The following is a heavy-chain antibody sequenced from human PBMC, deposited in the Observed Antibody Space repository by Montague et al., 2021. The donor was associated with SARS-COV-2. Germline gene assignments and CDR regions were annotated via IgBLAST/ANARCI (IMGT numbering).Heavy chain of an antibody. Sequence: SETLSLTCTVSGGSIRSYYWSWIRQPPGKGLEWIWEIYSSASTNYNPSLKSRVTISMDTSKSQFSLKLTSVTAADTAVYYCARHTRGWQPFDFWGQGTLVTVSS. D-gene: IGHD6-19*01. CDR1: GGSIRSYY. V-gene: IGHV4-59*01. CDR3: ARHTRGWQPFDF. CDR2: IYSSAST. J-gene: IGHJ4*02.